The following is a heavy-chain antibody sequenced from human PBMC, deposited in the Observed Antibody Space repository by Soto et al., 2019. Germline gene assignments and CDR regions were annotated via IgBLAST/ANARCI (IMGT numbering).Heavy chain of an antibody. CDR3: ARLYCSSTSCYGRTNWFDP. D-gene: IGHD2-2*01. V-gene: IGHV4-59*08. J-gene: IGHJ5*02. CDR1: GGSISNYY. CDR2: IYYSGST. Sequence: SETLSLTCTVSGGSISNYYWSWIRQPPGKGLEWIGYIYYSGSTNYNPSLKSRVTISVDTSKNQFSLKLSSVTAADTAVYYCARLYCSSTSCYGRTNWFDPWGQGALVTVSS.